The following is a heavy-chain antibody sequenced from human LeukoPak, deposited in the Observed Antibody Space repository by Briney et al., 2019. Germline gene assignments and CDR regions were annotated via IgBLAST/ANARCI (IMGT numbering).Heavy chain of an antibody. D-gene: IGHD5-12*01. CDR2: IWNDGSHK. V-gene: IGHV3-33*01. J-gene: IGHJ3*02. Sequence: PGRSLRLSCAASGFTFGSYGMHWVRQAPGRGLEWVAVIWNDGSHKYYADSVKGRFTISRDNSKNTLYLQMNSLRAEDTAVYYCARLSGYEKGYVFDIWGQGTMVTVSS. CDR1: GFTFGSYG. CDR3: ARLSGYEKGYVFDI.